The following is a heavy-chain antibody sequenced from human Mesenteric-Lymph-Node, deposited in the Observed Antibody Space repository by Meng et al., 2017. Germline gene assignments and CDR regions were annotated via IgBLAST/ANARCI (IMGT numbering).Heavy chain of an antibody. CDR2: ISYDGSNK. V-gene: IGHV3-30*04. J-gene: IGHJ4*02. D-gene: IGHD5-24*01. CDR1: GFTFSSYA. CDR3: ARGQPKPEDGYNSPSGWYYFDY. Sequence: GGSLRLSCAASGFTFSSYAMHWVRQAPGKGLEWVAVISYDGSNKYYADSVKGRFTISRDNSKNTLYLQMNSLRAEDTAVYYCARGQPKPEDGYNSPSGWYYFDYWGQGTLVTVSS.